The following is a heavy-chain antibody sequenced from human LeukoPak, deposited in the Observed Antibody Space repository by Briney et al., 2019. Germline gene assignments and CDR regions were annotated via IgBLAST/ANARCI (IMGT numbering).Heavy chain of an antibody. J-gene: IGHJ6*02. CDR1: GYTFTSYD. V-gene: IGHV1-8*01. CDR3: AREIVVVVAAPFRISYGMDV. D-gene: IGHD2-15*01. Sequence: ASVKVSCKASGYTFTSYDINWVRQATGQGLEWMGWMNPNSGNTGYAQEFQGRVTMTRNTSISTAYMELSSLRSEDTAVYYCAREIVVVVAAPFRISYGMDVWGQGTTVTVSS. CDR2: MNPNSGNT.